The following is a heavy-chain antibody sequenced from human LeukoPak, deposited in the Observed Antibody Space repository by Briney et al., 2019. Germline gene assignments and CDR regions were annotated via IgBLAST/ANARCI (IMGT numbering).Heavy chain of an antibody. Sequence: SETLSLTCAVYGGSFSGYYWSWIRQPPGKGLEWIGEINHSGGTNYNPSLKSRVTISVDTSKNQFSLKLSSVTAADTAVYYCARGYVRFGELSGALDYWGQGTLVTVSS. CDR3: ARGYVRFGELSGALDY. J-gene: IGHJ4*02. CDR2: INHSGGT. V-gene: IGHV4-34*01. CDR1: GGSFSGYY. D-gene: IGHD3-10*01.